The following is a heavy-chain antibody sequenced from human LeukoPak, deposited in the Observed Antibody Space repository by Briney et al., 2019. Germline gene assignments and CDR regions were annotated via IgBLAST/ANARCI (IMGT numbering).Heavy chain of an antibody. Sequence: GGSLRLSCAASGFTFSSYGMHWVRQAPGKGLEWVAVISYDGSNKYYADSVKGRFTISRDNSKDTLYLQMNSLRAEDTAVYYCASFLSSPFHYWGQGTLVTVSS. CDR1: GFTFSSYG. J-gene: IGHJ4*02. D-gene: IGHD2/OR15-2a*01. CDR2: ISYDGSNK. CDR3: ASFLSSPFHY. V-gene: IGHV3-30*03.